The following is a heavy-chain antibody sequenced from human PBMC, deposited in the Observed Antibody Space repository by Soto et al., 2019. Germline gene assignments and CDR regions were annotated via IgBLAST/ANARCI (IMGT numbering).Heavy chain of an antibody. CDR1: GFTISDHY. V-gene: IGHV3-72*01. D-gene: IGHD3-16*01. CDR2: TRNKANSYTT. J-gene: IGHJ4*02. Sequence: EVQLVESGGGLVQPGGSLRLSCAASGFTISDHYMDWVRQPPGKGLEWVGRTRNKANSYTTEYAASVKGRFTISRDGSEDSVYLQMNSLKTEDTAVYYCVRVEPRGNHYGYWGQGTLVTVAS. CDR3: VRVEPRGNHYGY.